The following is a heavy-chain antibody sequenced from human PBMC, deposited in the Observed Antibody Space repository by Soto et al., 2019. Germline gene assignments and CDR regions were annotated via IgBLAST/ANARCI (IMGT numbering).Heavy chain of an antibody. CDR1: GFTFSSYA. Sequence: GGSLRLSCAASGFTFSSYAMSWVRQAPGKGLEWVSAISGSGGSTYYADSVKGRFTISRDNSKNTLYLQMNSLRAEDTAVYYCAKDLLVLRFLVGAFDIWGQGTMVTVSS. V-gene: IGHV3-23*01. CDR2: ISGSGGST. J-gene: IGHJ3*02. CDR3: AKDLLVLRFLVGAFDI. D-gene: IGHD3-3*01.